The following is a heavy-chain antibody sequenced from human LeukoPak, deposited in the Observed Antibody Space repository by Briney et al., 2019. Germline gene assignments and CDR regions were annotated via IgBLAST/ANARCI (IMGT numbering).Heavy chain of an antibody. J-gene: IGHJ4*02. CDR3: ARESYSYGPLFDY. CDR1: GGSISSGSYY. Sequence: SETLSLTCTVSGGSISSGSYYWSWIRQPAGKGLEWIGRIYTSGSTNYNPSLKSRVTISVDTSKNQFSLKLSSVTAADTAVYYCARESYSYGPLFDYWGQGTLVTVSS. D-gene: IGHD5-18*01. CDR2: IYTSGST. V-gene: IGHV4-61*02.